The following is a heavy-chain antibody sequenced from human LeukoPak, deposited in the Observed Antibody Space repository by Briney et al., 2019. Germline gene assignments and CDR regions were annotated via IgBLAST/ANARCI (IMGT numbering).Heavy chain of an antibody. CDR2: INHSGST. V-gene: IGHV4-34*01. D-gene: IGHD6-13*01. Sequence: SETLSLTCAVYGGSFSGYYWSWIRQPPGKGLEWIGEINHSGSTNYNPSLKSRVTISVDTFKNQFSLKLSSVTAADTAVYYCARDRGIAAAADAFDIWGQGTTVTISS. CDR3: ARDRGIAAAADAFDI. CDR1: GGSFSGYY. J-gene: IGHJ3*02.